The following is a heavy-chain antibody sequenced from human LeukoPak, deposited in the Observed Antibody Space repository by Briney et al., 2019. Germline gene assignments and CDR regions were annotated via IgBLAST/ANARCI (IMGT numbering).Heavy chain of an antibody. CDR2: MNPNSGNT. CDR3: ARVSRATMVRGTGGY. Sequence: ASVKVSCKASGYTFTNYDINWVRQATGQGLEWMGWMNPNSGNTGYAQNFQGRLTMTRNISISTAYMELSRLRSDDTAVYYCARVSRATMVRGTGGYWGQGTLVTVSS. V-gene: IGHV1-8*01. D-gene: IGHD3-10*01. J-gene: IGHJ4*02. CDR1: GYTFTNYD.